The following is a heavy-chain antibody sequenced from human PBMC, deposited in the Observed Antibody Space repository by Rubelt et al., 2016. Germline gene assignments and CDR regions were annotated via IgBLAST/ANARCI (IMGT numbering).Heavy chain of an antibody. CDR3: ARLGPNYDSSGYYPARAFDI. CDR2: ISSSSSYI. CDR1: S. Sequence: SMNWVRQAPGKGLEWVSSISSSSSYIYYADSVKGRFTISRDNAKNSLYLQMNSLRAEDTAVYYCARLGPNYDSSGYYPARAFDIWGQGTMVTVSS. V-gene: IGHV3-21*01. D-gene: IGHD3-22*01. J-gene: IGHJ3*02.